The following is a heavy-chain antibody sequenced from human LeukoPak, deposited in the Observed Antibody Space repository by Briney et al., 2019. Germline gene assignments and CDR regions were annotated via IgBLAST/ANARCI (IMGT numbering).Heavy chain of an antibody. D-gene: IGHD3-3*01. CDR1: GFTFSSYA. V-gene: IGHV3-30-3*01. Sequence: GGSLRLSCAASGFTFSSYAMHWVRQAPGKGLEWVAVISYDGSNKYYADSVKGRFTISRDNSKNTLYLQMNSLRAEDTAVYYCARASENYDFWSGPDYWGQGTLVTVSS. CDR3: ARASENYDFWSGPDY. CDR2: ISYDGSNK. J-gene: IGHJ4*02.